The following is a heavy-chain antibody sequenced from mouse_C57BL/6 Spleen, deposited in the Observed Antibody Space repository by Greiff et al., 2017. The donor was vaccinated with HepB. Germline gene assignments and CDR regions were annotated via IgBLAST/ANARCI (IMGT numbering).Heavy chain of an antibody. CDR2: IYPGSGNT. CDR1: GYTFTDYY. V-gene: IGHV1-76*01. Sequence: QVQLKQSGAELVRPGASVKLSCKASGYTFTDYYINWVKQRPGQGLEWIARIYPGSGNTYYNEKFKGKATLTAEKYSSTAYMQLSSLTSEDSAVYFCAREGYDYDEGGYAMDYWGQGTSVTVSS. D-gene: IGHD2-4*01. CDR3: AREGYDYDEGGYAMDY. J-gene: IGHJ4*01.